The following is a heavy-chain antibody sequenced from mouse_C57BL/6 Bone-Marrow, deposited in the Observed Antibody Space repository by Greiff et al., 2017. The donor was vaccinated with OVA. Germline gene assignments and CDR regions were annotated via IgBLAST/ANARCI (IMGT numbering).Heavy chain of an antibody. D-gene: IGHD2-3*01. CDR1: GYTFTSYW. CDR2: IDPSDSYT. J-gene: IGHJ4*01. CDR3: ASSDGYYKMDY. Sequence: VQLQQSGAELVMPGASVKLSCKASGYTFTSYWMHWVKQRPGQGLEWIGEIDPSDSYTNYNQKFKGKSTLTVDKSSSTAYMQLSSLTSEDSAVYYCASSDGYYKMDYWGQGTSVTVSS. V-gene: IGHV1-69*01.